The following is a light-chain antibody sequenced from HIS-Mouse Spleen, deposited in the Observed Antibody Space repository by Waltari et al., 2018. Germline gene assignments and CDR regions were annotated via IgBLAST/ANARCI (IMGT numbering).Light chain of an antibody. CDR2: DVS. J-gene: IGLJ3*02. CDR1: SSDVGGYNY. CDR3: RSNTSSSTWA. Sequence: QSALTQPASVSGSPGQSITISCTGTSSDVGGYNYVSWYQQHPGKAPKLMIYDVSNQPSGVTDRFGGSKPGNEASLSISGLQAEDEADYYCRSNTSSSTWAFGGGTKLTVL. V-gene: IGLV2-14*03.